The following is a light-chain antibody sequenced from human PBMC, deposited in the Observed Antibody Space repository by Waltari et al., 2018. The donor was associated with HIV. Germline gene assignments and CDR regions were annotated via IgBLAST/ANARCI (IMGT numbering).Light chain of an antibody. CDR1: SLEIYY. V-gene: IGLV3-19*01. CDR3: NSRDSSGTHPVL. J-gene: IGLJ2*01. Sequence: SSKLTPDPAVSVALGQTVRITCQGDSLEIYYASWFQQKPGQAPLLVIYGKNNRPSGIPDRFSGSFSGNTSSLTITGAQAEDEADYYCNSRDSSGTHPVLFGGGTRLSVL. CDR2: GKN.